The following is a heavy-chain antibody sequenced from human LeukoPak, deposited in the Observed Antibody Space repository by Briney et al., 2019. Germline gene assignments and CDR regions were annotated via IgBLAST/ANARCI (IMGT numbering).Heavy chain of an antibody. J-gene: IGHJ6*03. CDR1: GYTFTGYY. CDR2: INPSGGST. Sequence: GASVKVSCKASGYTFTGYYMHWVRQAPGQGLEWMGIINPSGGSTSYAQKFQGRVTITADKSTSTAYMELSSLRSEDTAVYYCARGMSSSWYLDSYYMDVWGKGTTVTVSS. CDR3: ARGMSSSWYLDSYYMDV. D-gene: IGHD6-13*01. V-gene: IGHV1-46*01.